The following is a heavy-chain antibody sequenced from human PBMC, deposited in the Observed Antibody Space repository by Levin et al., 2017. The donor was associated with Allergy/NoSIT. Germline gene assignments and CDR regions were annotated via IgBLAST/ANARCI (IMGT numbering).Heavy chain of an antibody. Sequence: PGGSLRLSCAASGFTFSTYAMSWVRQAPGKGLDWVSTISGSDGSTYYADSVKGRSTFSRDNSKNPLYLQMNSLGAEDTAVYYCAKDWYSSGGKCYSENGMDVWGQGTTVTVSS. V-gene: IGHV3-23*01. CDR3: AKDWYSSGGKCYSENGMDV. CDR2: ISGSDGST. D-gene: IGHD2-15*01. CDR1: GFTFSTYA. J-gene: IGHJ6*02.